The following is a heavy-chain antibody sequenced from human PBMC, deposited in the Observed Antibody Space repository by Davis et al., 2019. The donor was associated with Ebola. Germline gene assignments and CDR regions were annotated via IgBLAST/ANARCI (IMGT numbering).Heavy chain of an antibody. J-gene: IGHJ3*02. Sequence: SETLSLTCTVSGGSIISSSSYWGWIRQPPRKGLEWIGSIYYSGITYYNPSLKSRVAISVDTSKNQFSLKLRSVTAADTAVYYCAREVGWELLRLGAFDIWGQGTMVTVSS. CDR1: GGSIISSSSY. D-gene: IGHD1-26*01. V-gene: IGHV4-39*02. CDR2: IYYSGIT. CDR3: AREVGWELLRLGAFDI.